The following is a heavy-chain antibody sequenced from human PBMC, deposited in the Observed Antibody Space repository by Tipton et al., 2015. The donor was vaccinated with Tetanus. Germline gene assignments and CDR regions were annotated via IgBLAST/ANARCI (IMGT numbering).Heavy chain of an antibody. CDR3: ARESYLGYFDY. Sequence: LRLSCTVSGGSISSYYWSWIRQPPGKGLEWIGYIYYSGSTNYNPSLKSRVTISVDTSKNQFSLKLSSVTAADTAVYYCARESYLGYFDYWGQGTLVTVSS. CDR2: IYYSGST. CDR1: GGSISSYY. V-gene: IGHV4-59*01. D-gene: IGHD3-16*01. J-gene: IGHJ4*02.